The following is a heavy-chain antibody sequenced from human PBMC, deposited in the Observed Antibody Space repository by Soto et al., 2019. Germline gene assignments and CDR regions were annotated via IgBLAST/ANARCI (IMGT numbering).Heavy chain of an antibody. J-gene: IGHJ5*02. CDR2: IYYSGST. D-gene: IGHD3-3*01. CDR1: GGSIRSYY. CDR3: ARVYDGWFDP. V-gene: IGHV4-59*01. Sequence: PSETLSLTCTVSGGSIRSYYWSWIRQPPGKGLEWIGYIYYSGSTNYNPSLKSRVTISVDTSKNQFSLKLSSVTAADTAVYYCARVYDGWFDPWGQGTLVTVSS.